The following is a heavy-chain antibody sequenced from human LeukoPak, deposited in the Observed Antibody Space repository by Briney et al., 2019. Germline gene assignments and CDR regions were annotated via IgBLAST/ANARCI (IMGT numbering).Heavy chain of an antibody. V-gene: IGHV3-23*01. J-gene: IGHJ4*02. Sequence: PGGSLRLSCAASGFTFSSYAMSWVRQAPGKGLEWVSAISGSGGSTYYADSVKGRFTISRDNAKNSLYLQMNSLRAEDTAVYYCARAPYGLRMVAMSSLNYFDYWGQGTLVTVSS. CDR1: GFTFSSYA. CDR2: ISGSGGST. D-gene: IGHD5-12*01. CDR3: ARAPYGLRMVAMSSLNYFDY.